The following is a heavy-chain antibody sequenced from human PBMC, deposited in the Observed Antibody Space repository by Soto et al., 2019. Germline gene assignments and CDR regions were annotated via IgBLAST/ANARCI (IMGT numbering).Heavy chain of an antibody. CDR3: ARGTYCSSTSCHPAYYYYGMDV. CDR1: GGTFSSYA. Sequence: QVQLVQSGAEVKKPGSSVKVSCKASGGTFSSYAISWVRQAPGQGLEWMGGIIPIFGTANYAQKFQGRVTITADESTSTAYMELSSLRSEDTAAYYCARGTYCSSTSCHPAYYYYGMDVWGQGTTVTVSS. J-gene: IGHJ6*02. V-gene: IGHV1-69*01. CDR2: IIPIFGTA. D-gene: IGHD2-2*01.